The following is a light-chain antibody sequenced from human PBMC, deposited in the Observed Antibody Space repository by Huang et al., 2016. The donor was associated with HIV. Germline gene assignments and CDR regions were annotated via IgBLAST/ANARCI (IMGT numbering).Light chain of an antibody. Sequence: EIVLTQSPAILSLSPGERATLSFGASQSVSSYLAWYQQKPGLAPRLLIYDASSRDNGIPDRFSGGGSGTDFTLAITRLEPEDFAVYYCQQYGTLPRTFGQGTRLEMK. V-gene: IGKV3D-20*01. CDR2: DAS. CDR3: QQYGTLPRT. CDR1: QSVSSY. J-gene: IGKJ5*01.